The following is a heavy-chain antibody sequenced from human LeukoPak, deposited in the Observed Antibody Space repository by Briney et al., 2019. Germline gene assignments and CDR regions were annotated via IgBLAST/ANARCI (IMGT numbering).Heavy chain of an antibody. J-gene: IGHJ5*01. D-gene: IGHD3-10*01. CDR1: GGSVRSSRPY. CDR3: ATHDEGSYFET. CDR2: VYYVGNA. Sequence: PSETLSLTCTVSGGSVRSSRPYWGWIRQSPGKGLEWIGSVYYVGNAYYRPSLLSRATISIDTSKTHISLRLTSVTATDTGIYYCATHDEGSYFETWGHGALVTVSS. V-gene: IGHV4-39*02.